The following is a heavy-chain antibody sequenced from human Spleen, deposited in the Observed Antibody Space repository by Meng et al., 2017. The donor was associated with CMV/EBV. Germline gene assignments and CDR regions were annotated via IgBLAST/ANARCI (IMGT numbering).Heavy chain of an antibody. D-gene: IGHD2-2*01. Sequence: SVKVSCKASGGTFSRYGISWVRQAPGQGLEWMGGIIPIFGTANYAQKFQGRVTITTDESTSTAYMELSSLRSEDTAVYYCARAMGYCSSTSCEEASYYYYAMDVWGQGTTVTVSS. V-gene: IGHV1-69*05. J-gene: IGHJ6*02. CDR2: IIPIFGTA. CDR1: GGTFSRYG. CDR3: ARAMGYCSSTSCEEASYYYYAMDV.